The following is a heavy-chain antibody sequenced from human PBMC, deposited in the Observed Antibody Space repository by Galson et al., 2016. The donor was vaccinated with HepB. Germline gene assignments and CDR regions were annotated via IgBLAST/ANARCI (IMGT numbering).Heavy chain of an antibody. D-gene: IGHD1-26*01. CDR3: ARDAGTVVGGVLNWFDP. CDR1: GFTFSSYG. CDR2: IWYDGSIQ. V-gene: IGHV3-33*08. J-gene: IGHJ5*02. Sequence: SLRLSCAASGFTFSSYGMLWVRQAPGKGLEWVAVIWYDGSIQHYAESVKGRFTISRDNSKSTLHLQMNSLRADDTAVYYCARDAGTVVGGVLNWFDPWGQGTLVTVSS.